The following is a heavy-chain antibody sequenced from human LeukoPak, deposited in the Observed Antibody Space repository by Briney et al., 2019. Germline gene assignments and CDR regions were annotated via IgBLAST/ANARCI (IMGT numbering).Heavy chain of an antibody. J-gene: IGHJ4*02. Sequence: SETLSLTCTVSGGSISSGDYYWSWIRQPLGKGLEWIGYIYYSGSTYYNPSLKSRVTISVDTSKNQFSLKLSSVTAADTTVYYCARARNYGSGSYYNVGVDYWGQGTLVTVSS. V-gene: IGHV4-30-4*01. CDR3: ARARNYGSGSYYNVGVDY. CDR2: IYYSGST. D-gene: IGHD3-10*01. CDR1: GGSISSGDYY.